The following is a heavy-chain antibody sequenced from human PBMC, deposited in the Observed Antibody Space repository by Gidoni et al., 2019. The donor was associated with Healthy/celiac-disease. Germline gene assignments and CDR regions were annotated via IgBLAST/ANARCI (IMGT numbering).Heavy chain of an antibody. CDR2: INPNSGGT. V-gene: IGHV1-2*02. CDR1: GYTFTGYY. J-gene: IGHJ3*02. CDR3: ARDLRSVFGEQWLAREGHDAFDI. Sequence: QVQLVQSGAEVKKPGASVKVSCKASGYTFTGYYMHWVRPAPGQGFEWMGWINPNSGGTNYAQKFQGRVTMTRDTSISTAYMELSRLRSDDTAVYYCARDLRSVFGEQWLAREGHDAFDIWGQGTMVTVSS. D-gene: IGHD6-19*01.